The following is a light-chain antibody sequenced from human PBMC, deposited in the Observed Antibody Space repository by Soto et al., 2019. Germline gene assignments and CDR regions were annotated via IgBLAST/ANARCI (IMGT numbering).Light chain of an antibody. J-gene: IGKJ1*01. CDR2: KAS. CDR1: QSISNY. V-gene: IGKV1-5*03. Sequence: DIQLTQSPSTLSASVGDRVTITCRASQSISNYLAWYQQKPGEAPKVLIYKASSLESGVPSRFSGSGSGTDYTLTISSLQPDDFATYYCQHCYSYWTFGQGTKVEIK. CDR3: QHCYSYWT.